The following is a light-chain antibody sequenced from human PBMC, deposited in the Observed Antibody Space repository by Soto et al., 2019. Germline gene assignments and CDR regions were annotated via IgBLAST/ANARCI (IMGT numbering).Light chain of an antibody. Sequence: QSVLTQPPSASGSPGQSVTISCTGTSSDVGRYNYVSWYQQHPGKAPKVMIYEVNKRPSGVPDRFSGSKSGNTASLTVSGLQADDEADYYCSSYAGSNNFPVFGTGTKVTVL. CDR2: EVN. V-gene: IGLV2-8*01. J-gene: IGLJ1*01. CDR3: SSYAGSNNFPV. CDR1: SSDVGRYNY.